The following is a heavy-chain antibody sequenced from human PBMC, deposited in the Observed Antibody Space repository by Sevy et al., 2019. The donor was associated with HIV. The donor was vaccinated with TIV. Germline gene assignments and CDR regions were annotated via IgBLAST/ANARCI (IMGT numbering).Heavy chain of an antibody. CDR3: ARKYDSSGYFDY. Sequence: GGSLRLSCAASGFTFSNYAMNWVRQAPGKGLEWVSGISGSGGSGDKTNYADSVKGRFTISRDDSKNSLYLQLNSLRAEDTATYYCARKYDSSGYFDYWGQGTLVTFSS. D-gene: IGHD3-22*01. CDR1: GFTFSNYA. CDR2: ISGSGGSGDKT. J-gene: IGHJ4*02. V-gene: IGHV3-23*01.